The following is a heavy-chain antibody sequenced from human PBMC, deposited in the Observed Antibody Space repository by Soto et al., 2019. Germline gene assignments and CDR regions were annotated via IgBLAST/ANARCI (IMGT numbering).Heavy chain of an antibody. CDR1: GFTFSNAW. CDR2: IKSQTDGGTT. V-gene: IGHV3-15*01. J-gene: IGHJ4*02. Sequence: EVQLVESGGGLVQPGESLRLSCVASGFTFSNAWMSWVRQAPGKGLEWVGRIKSQTDGGTTDYDAPVKGRFTISRDDSKKTLYLQMNSVKTEDTAVYFCTTDHLAVAGTAYYFDCWGQGTLVTVSS. D-gene: IGHD6-19*01. CDR3: TTDHLAVAGTAYYFDC.